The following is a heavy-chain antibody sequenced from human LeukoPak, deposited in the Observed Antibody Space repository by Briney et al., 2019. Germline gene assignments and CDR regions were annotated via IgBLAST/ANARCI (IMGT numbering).Heavy chain of an antibody. V-gene: IGHV4-39*01. Sequence: PSETLSLTCTVSGGSISSSSYYWGWIRRPPGKGLEWIGSIYYSGSTYYNPSLKSRVTISVDTSKNQFSLKLSSVTAADTAVYYCARLSKRVGATMEWGQGTLVTVSS. CDR2: IYYSGST. J-gene: IGHJ4*02. CDR1: GGSISSSSYY. D-gene: IGHD1-26*01. CDR3: ARLSKRVGATME.